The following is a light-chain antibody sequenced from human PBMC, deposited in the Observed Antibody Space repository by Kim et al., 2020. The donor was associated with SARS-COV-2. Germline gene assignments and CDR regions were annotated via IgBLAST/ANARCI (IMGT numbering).Light chain of an antibody. J-gene: IGLJ1*01. CDR1: TGAVTSGHY. CDR3: LLSYRGARV. CDR2: DTS. Sequence: PGWTVTLTCGSSTGAVTSGHYPYWFQQKPGQAPRTLISDTSNKHSWTPARFSGSLLGGKAALTLSGAQPEDEAEYYCLLSYRGARVFGTGAKVTVL. V-gene: IGLV7-46*01.